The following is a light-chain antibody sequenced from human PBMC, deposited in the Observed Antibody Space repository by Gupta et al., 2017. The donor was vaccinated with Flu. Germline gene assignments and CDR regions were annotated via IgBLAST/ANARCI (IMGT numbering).Light chain of an antibody. CDR1: SSNIGSNY. J-gene: IGLJ2*01. V-gene: IGLV1-47*01. CDR3: AAWDDSRSAPV. CDR2: RNN. Sequence: QSVLTQPPSASGTPGQRVTIACSGSSSNIGSNYVYWYQQFPGTAPKLLIYRNNQRPSGVPDRISGSKSGTSASLAISGLRSDDDADYYCAAWDDSRSAPVFGGGTKLTVL.